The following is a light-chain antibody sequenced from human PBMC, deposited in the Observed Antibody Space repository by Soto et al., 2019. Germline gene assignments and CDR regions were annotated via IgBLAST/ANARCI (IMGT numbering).Light chain of an antibody. V-gene: IGKV3D-15*01. CDR3: QQYGTSEII. Sequence: EIVMTQAPATLAVSPGGRATLSCRASQSISDTLAWYQQKPGQAPRLLIYGAFNRATGIPARFSGSGSGTDFTLTIISLEPEDSAVVYCQQYGTSEIIFGQGTRLEI. CDR1: QSISDT. J-gene: IGKJ5*01. CDR2: GAF.